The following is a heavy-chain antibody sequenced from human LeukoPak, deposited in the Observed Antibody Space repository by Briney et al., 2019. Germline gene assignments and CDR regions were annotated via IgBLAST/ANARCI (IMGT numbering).Heavy chain of an antibody. D-gene: IGHD3-10*01. CDR1: GYTFTSYG. V-gene: IGHV1-18*01. CDR3: ARDSGWFGPLTTGYGMDV. CDR2: ISAYNGNT. J-gene: IGHJ6*02. Sequence: ASVKVSCKASGYTFTSYGISWVRQAPGQGLEWMGWISAYNGNTNYAQKLQGRVTMTTDTSTSTAYMELWSLRSDDTAVYYCARDSGWFGPLTTGYGMDVWGQGTTVTVSS.